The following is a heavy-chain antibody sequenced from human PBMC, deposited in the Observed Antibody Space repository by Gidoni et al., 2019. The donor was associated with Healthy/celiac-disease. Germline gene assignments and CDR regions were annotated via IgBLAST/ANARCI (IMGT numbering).Heavy chain of an antibody. D-gene: IGHD6-25*01. CDR1: GGSISSSSYY. V-gene: IGHV4-39*01. J-gene: IGHJ5*02. CDR3: ARHQQDGYHNWFDP. CDR2: IYYSGST. Sequence: QLQLQESGPGLVKPSATLSLTCTVSGGSISSSSYYWGWIRQPPGKGLEWIGSIYYSGSTYYNPSLKSRVTISVDTSKNQFSLNLSSVTAADTAVYYCARHQQDGYHNWFDPWGQGTLVTVSS.